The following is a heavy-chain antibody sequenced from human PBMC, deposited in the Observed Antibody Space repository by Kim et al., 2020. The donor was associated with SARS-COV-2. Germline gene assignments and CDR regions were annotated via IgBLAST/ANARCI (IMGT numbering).Heavy chain of an antibody. CDR1: GGSISSYY. Sequence: SETLSLTCTVSGGSISSYYWSWIRQPAGKGLEWIGRIYTSGSTNYNPSLKSRVTMSVDTSKNQFSLKLSSVTAADTAVYYCARDTPGYCSSTSCYILSLYYYYMDVWGKGTTVTVSS. D-gene: IGHD2-2*02. J-gene: IGHJ6*03. CDR3: ARDTPGYCSSTSCYILSLYYYYMDV. CDR2: IYTSGST. V-gene: IGHV4-4*07.